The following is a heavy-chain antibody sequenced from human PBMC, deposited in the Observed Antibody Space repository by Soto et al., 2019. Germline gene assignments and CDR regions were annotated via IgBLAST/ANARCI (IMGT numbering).Heavy chain of an antibody. D-gene: IGHD3-10*01. Sequence: QVQLVQSGAEVKKPGASVKVSCKASGYTFTSYAIHWGRQAPGQRLEWMGWINAGNGNTKYSQKFQGRVTITRDTSASTAYMELSSLRSEDTAVYYCARDLAFGLSDYWGQGSLVTVSS. CDR1: GYTFTSYA. CDR3: ARDLAFGLSDY. CDR2: INAGNGNT. V-gene: IGHV1-3*01. J-gene: IGHJ4*02.